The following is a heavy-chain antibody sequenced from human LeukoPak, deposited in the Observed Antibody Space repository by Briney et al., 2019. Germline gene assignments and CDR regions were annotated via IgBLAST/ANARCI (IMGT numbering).Heavy chain of an antibody. CDR3: AKVKWFWVEYSSSWGYFDY. J-gene: IGHJ4*02. V-gene: IGHV3-30-3*01. CDR2: ISYDGTNK. CDR1: GFTFSSYP. D-gene: IGHD6-13*01. Sequence: GGSLRLSCAAYGFTFSSYPMHWVRQAPGKGLEWVAVISYDGTNKWYADSVKGRFTISRDNSKNTLYLQMNSLRAEDTAVYYCAKVKWFWVEYSSSWGYFDYWGQGTLVTVSS.